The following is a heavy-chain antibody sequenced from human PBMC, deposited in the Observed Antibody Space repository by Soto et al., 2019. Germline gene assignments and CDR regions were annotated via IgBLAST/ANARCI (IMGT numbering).Heavy chain of an antibody. CDR1: GGSISSYY. Sequence: SETLSLTCTVSGGSISSYYWSWIRQPPGKGLEWIGYIYYSGSTNYNPSLKSRVTISVDTSKNQFSLKLSSVTAADTAVYYCARELFGRSVWFVPWGQGTLVIVSS. CDR2: IYYSGST. D-gene: IGHD3-10*01. J-gene: IGHJ5*02. V-gene: IGHV4-59*01. CDR3: ARELFGRSVWFVP.